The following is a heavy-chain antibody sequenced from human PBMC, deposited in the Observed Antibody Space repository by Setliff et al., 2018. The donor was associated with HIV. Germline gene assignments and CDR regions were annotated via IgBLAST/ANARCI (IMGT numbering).Heavy chain of an antibody. D-gene: IGHD1-1*01. V-gene: IGHV4-31*03. Sequence: SETLSLTCSVSGGSINNDIYFWTWIRQHPGKGLEWIGYIYYSGNTYYHPSLKSRFTISVDTSKNQFPLRLTSVTAADTARYFCARSGRTSPYWFDYWGQGIPVTVSS. CDR2: IYYSGNT. CDR3: ARSGRTSPYWFDY. J-gene: IGHJ4*02. CDR1: GGSINNDIYF.